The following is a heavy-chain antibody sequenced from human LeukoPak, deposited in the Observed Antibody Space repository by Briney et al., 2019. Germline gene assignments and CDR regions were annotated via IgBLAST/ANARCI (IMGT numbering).Heavy chain of an antibody. CDR2: ISGSGGST. V-gene: IGHV3-23*01. J-gene: IGHJ6*02. CDR3: ASHTDFWSGYYYYYGMDV. Sequence: TGGSLRLSCAASGFTFSSYAMSWVRQAPGKGLEWVSAISGSGGSTYYADSVKGGFTISRDNSKNTLYLQMNSLRADDTAVYYCASHTDFWSGYYYYYGMDVWGQGTTVTVSS. D-gene: IGHD3-3*01. CDR1: GFTFSSYA.